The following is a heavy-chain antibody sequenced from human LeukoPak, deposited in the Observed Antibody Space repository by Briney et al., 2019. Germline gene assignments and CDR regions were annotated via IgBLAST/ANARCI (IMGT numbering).Heavy chain of an antibody. D-gene: IGHD5-18*01. CDR1: GYTFTNYY. CDR3: AGFRYGGGGYFDY. V-gene: IGHV1-46*04. Sequence: ASVKVSCKASGYTFTNYYMHWVRQAPGQGLEWMGIINPSGGSTSYAQKLQGRVTMTRDTSTSTVYMELSSLRSEGTAVYYCAGFRYGGGGYFDYWGQGTLVTVSS. CDR2: INPSGGST. J-gene: IGHJ4*02.